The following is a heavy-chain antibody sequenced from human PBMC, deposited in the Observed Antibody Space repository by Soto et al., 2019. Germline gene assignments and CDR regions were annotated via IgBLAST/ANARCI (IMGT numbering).Heavy chain of an antibody. CDR2: IDSSSSYI. V-gene: IGHV3-21*01. D-gene: IGHD1-26*01. CDR1: GFTFRTSI. J-gene: IGHJ4*02. CDR3: ARDLPIEPTVYYFDY. Sequence: GGSLRLSCAASGFTFRTSIISWVRQAPGKGLEWVSSIDSSSSYIYYADSLKGRFIISRDNADNSLYLQMHSLRAEDTAVYYCARDLPIEPTVYYFDYWGQGSLVTVSS.